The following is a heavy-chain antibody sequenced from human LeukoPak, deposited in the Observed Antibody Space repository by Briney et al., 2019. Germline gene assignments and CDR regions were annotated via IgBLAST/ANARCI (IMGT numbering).Heavy chain of an antibody. D-gene: IGHD3-3*01. CDR1: GYSFISYW. J-gene: IGHJ6*03. Sequence: GESLKISCKGSGYSFISYWIGWVRQMPGKGLEWMGIIYPGDSDTRYSPSFQGQVTISADKSISTAYLQWSSLKASDTAMYYCARQAGRIFGVPPGYMDVWGKGTTVTVSS. CDR2: IYPGDSDT. CDR3: ARQAGRIFGVPPGYMDV. V-gene: IGHV5-51*01.